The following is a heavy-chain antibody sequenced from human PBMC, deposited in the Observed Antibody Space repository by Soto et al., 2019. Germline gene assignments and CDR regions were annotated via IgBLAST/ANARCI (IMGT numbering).Heavy chain of an antibody. CDR1: GASISSGNYY. V-gene: IGHV4-30-4*08. CDR3: ARWGVDTAMVTEWFDP. J-gene: IGHJ5*02. Sequence: TSETLSLTCTVSGASISSGNYYWSWIRQHPGKGLEWIGYIYNSGSTYYNPSLKSRVTMSVDTSKNQFSLKLSSVTAADTAVYYCARWGVDTAMVTEWFDPWGQGTLVTVSS. CDR2: IYNSGST. D-gene: IGHD5-18*01.